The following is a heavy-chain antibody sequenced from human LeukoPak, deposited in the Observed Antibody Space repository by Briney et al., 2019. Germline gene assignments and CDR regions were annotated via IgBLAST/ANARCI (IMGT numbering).Heavy chain of an antibody. J-gene: IGHJ4*02. Sequence: ASVKVSCQASGYTFSNYGIPWVRQPPGQGLAWVGWISAYNGNTNYEHKFQSRVTMTTDTATSTAYVELRSLRSDDTAVYYCAYSGDKGSIMYLNYWGQGTLVTVS. D-gene: IGHD4-11*01. CDR1: GYTFSNYG. CDR2: ISAYNGNT. V-gene: IGHV1-18*01. CDR3: AYSGDKGSIMYLNY.